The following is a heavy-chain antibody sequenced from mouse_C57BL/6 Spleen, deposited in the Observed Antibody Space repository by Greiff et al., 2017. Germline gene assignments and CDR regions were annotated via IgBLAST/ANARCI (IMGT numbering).Heavy chain of an antibody. D-gene: IGHD2-2*01. V-gene: IGHV1-69*01. CDR2: IDPSDSYT. CDR1: GYTFTSYW. Sequence: VQLQQPGAELVMPGASVKLSCKASGYTFTSYWMHWVKQRPGQGLEWIGEIDPSDSYTNYNQKFKGKSTLTVDKSSSTAYMQLSSLTSEDSAVYYCARGYGYDGHYFDYWGQGTTLTVSS. CDR3: ARGYGYDGHYFDY. J-gene: IGHJ2*01.